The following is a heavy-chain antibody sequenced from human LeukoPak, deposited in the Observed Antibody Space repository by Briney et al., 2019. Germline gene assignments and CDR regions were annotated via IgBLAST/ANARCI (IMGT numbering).Heavy chain of an antibody. D-gene: IGHD2-21*02. J-gene: IGHJ4*02. CDR1: GFTFSSYA. Sequence: AGTVSLYCAASGFTFSSYAMSWLRPGPGKGLVGVSAISGSGGSTYYADSVKGRFTISRDNSKNTLYLQMNSLRAEDTAVYYCAKDGNCGGDCYPTTLFDYWGQGTLVTVSS. CDR2: ISGSGGST. CDR3: AKDGNCGGDCYPTTLFDY. V-gene: IGHV3-23*01.